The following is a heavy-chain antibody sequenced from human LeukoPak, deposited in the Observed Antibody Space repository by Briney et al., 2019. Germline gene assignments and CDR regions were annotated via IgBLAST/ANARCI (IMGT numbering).Heavy chain of an antibody. D-gene: IGHD2-2*01. CDR1: GYTLTELS. V-gene: IGHV1-24*01. Sequence: ASVKISCKVSGYTLTELSMHWVRQAPGKGLEWMGGFDPEDGETIYAQKFQDRVTMTEDTSTDTAYMELSSLRSEDTAVYYCALSFVPATAIRPPYFDYWGQGTLSPSPQ. J-gene: IGHJ4*02. CDR3: ALSFVPATAIRPPYFDY. CDR2: FDPEDGET.